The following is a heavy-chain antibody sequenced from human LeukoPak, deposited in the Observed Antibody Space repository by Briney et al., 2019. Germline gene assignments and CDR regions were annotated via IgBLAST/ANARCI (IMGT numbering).Heavy chain of an antibody. D-gene: IGHD3-3*01. J-gene: IGHJ4*02. V-gene: IGHV3-7*03. Sequence: PGGSLRLSCAASGFTFSSFWMSWVRQAPGKGLEWVANIRKDGSLQYYVDSVEGRFTISRDNAKNSLYLQMNSLRADDTAVYYCTRVSGGYDLSDYWGQGTLVTASS. CDR1: GFTFSSFW. CDR2: IRKDGSLQ. CDR3: TRVSGGYDLSDY.